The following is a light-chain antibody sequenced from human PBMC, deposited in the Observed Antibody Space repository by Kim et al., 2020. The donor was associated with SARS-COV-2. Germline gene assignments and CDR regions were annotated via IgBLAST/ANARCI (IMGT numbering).Light chain of an antibody. J-gene: IGKJ1*01. CDR2: RAS. CDR3: QYYGNLPRT. V-gene: IGKV3-20*01. CDR1: PSVSSSNY. Sequence: EIVLTQSPGTLSLSPGDTATLSCRASPSVSSSNYLAWYQQKPGQAPRLLIYRASSRAAGIPDRFSGSGSGTDFTLSISRLEPEDFAVYYCQYYGNLPRTFGQGTKVDIK.